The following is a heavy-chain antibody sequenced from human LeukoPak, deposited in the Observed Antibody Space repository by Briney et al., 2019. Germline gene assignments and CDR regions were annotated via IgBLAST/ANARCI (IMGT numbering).Heavy chain of an antibody. D-gene: IGHD2-2*01. CDR1: GGSLSSYY. CDR3: AITSRGEAFDI. V-gene: IGHV4-59*12. J-gene: IGHJ3*02. Sequence: PSETLPLTCTVSGGSLSSYYWTWIRQPPGKGLEWIGYIYYTGSTSYNPSLKSRVTISVQTSKNQFSLKLSSVTAVDTAVYYCAITSRGEAFDIWGQGTMVTVSS. CDR2: IYYTGST.